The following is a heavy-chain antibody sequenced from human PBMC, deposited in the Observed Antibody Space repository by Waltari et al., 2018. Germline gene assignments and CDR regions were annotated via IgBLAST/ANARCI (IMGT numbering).Heavy chain of an antibody. Sequence: QVQLVQSGAEVKKPGSSVKVSCKASGGTFSSYAISWVRQAAGQGLEWMGGSIPIFGTANYAQKFQGRVTITADESTSTAYMELSSLRSEDTAVYYCAGGSYYYDSSGYYPFDYWGQGTLVTVSS. CDR1: GGTFSSYA. V-gene: IGHV1-69*12. D-gene: IGHD3-22*01. CDR3: AGGSYYYDSSGYYPFDY. J-gene: IGHJ4*02. CDR2: SIPIFGTA.